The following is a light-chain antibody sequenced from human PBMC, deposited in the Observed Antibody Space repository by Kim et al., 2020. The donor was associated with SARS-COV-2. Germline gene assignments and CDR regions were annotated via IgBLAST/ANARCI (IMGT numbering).Light chain of an antibody. CDR3: QQYGGSPLFT. J-gene: IGKJ2*01. CDR1: RSVNYNF. CDR2: GTS. Sequence: SSGERATHSCRASRSVNYNFFAWDQQKPGQPPRLLIYGTSTRATGTPVRFSGSGSGTDFTLTISRLEPEDFAWYYCQQYGGSPLFTFGQGTKLEI. V-gene: IGKV3-20*01.